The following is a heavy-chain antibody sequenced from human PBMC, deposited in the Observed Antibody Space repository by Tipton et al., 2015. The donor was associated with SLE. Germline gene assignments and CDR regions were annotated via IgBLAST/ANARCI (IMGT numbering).Heavy chain of an antibody. D-gene: IGHD5-12*01. CDR2: INHSGGT. J-gene: IGHJ1*01. CDR1: GGSLSGHY. V-gene: IGHV4-34*01. CDR3: ATNGHGETYEFFTEYLRH. Sequence: TLSLTCAVYGGSLSGHYWSWIRQPPGKGLEWIGEINHSGGTNYNPSLKSRVTISVDTSKNQFSLRLTSVTAADTAMYYCATNGHGETYEFFTEYLRHWGQGTLVTVSS.